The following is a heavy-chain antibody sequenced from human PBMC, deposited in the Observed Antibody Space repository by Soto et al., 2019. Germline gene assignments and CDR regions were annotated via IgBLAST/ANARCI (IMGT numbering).Heavy chain of an antibody. J-gene: IGHJ6*02. CDR1: GYTFTSHY. D-gene: IGHD3-9*01. Sequence: ASVKVSCKASGYTFTSHYMHWMRQAPGQGLEWMGIINPSGGSTSYAQKFQGRVTMTRDTSTSTVYMELSSLRSEDTAVYYCARDLLRYFDSTYYYYGMDVWGQGTTVTVSS. CDR2: INPSGGST. V-gene: IGHV1-46*01. CDR3: ARDLLRYFDSTYYYYGMDV.